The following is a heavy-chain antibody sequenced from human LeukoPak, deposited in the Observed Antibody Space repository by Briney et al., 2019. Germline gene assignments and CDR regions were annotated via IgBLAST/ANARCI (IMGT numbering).Heavy chain of an antibody. CDR3: AKDDHGGSGWRDYYDY. CDR2: ISASGDST. D-gene: IGHD6-19*01. CDR1: GFTFSSYA. Sequence: GGSLRLSCAASGFTFSSYAMSWVRQAPGKGLESVSGISASGDSTYYADSVKGRFTIFRDSSKNTLPLQMNSLRAEDTAVYYCAKDDHGGSGWRDYYDYWGQGTLVSVSS. V-gene: IGHV3-23*01. J-gene: IGHJ4*02.